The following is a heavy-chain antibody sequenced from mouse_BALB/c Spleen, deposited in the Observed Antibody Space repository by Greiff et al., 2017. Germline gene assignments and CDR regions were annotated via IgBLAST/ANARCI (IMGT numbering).Heavy chain of an antibody. CDR1: GYTFTSYW. CDR3: ARWGRYDGRYFDY. D-gene: IGHD2-14*01. V-gene: IGHV1-52*01. J-gene: IGHJ2*01. CDR2: IDPYDSET. Sequence: QVQLQQPGAELVRPGASVTLSCKASGYTFTSYWMNWVKQSPEQGLEWVGRIDPYDSETHYNQKFKDQAILTVNKSCNTDYMQLSSLTSEDSAVYYCARWGRYDGRYFDYWGQGTTLTVSS.